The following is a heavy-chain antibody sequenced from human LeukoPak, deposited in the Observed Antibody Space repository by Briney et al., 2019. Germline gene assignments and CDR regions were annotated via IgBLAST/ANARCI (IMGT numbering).Heavy chain of an antibody. Sequence: ASVKVSCKASGYTFTSYYMHWVRQAPGQGLEWMGIINPSGDSTSYAQKFQGRVTMTRDTSTSTVYMELSSLRSDDTAVYYCARDSSSWYFRGEDWFDPWGQGTLVTVSS. CDR3: ARDSSSWYFRGEDWFDP. CDR2: INPSGDST. CDR1: GYTFTSYY. J-gene: IGHJ5*02. D-gene: IGHD6-13*01. V-gene: IGHV1-46*01.